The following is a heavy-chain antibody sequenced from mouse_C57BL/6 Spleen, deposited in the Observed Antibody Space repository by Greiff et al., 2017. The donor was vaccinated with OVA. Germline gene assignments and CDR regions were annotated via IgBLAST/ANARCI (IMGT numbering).Heavy chain of an antibody. V-gene: IGHV1-64*01. CDR3: AHYDYEGAMDC. J-gene: IGHJ4*01. CDR1: GYTFTSYW. D-gene: IGHD2-4*01. Sequence: QVQLQQSGAELVKPGASVKLSCKASGYTFTSYWMHWVKQRPGQGLEWIGMIHPNSGSTNYNEKFKSKATLTVDKSSSTAYMQLSSLTAEDSAVYYWAHYDYEGAMDCWGKGTSVTVSS. CDR2: IHPNSGST.